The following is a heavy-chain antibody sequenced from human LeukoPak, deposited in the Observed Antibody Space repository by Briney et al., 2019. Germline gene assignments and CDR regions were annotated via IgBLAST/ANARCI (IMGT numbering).Heavy chain of an antibody. CDR1: GFTFSSYA. V-gene: IGHV3-23*01. D-gene: IGHD3-10*01. J-gene: IGHJ4*02. CDR2: ISSNGGGT. CDR3: AKHYGSGTYYNYLDY. Sequence: GGSLRLSCAASGFTFSSYAMSWVRQAPGKGLEWVSAISSNGGGTFYADSVKGQFTISRDNSQNTLYLQMNSLRAEDTAIYYCAKHYGSGTYYNYLDYWGQGTLVTVSS.